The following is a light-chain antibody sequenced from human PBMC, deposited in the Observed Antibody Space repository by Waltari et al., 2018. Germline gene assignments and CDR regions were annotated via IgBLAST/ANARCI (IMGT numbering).Light chain of an antibody. CDR3: LLHDISPFT. Sequence: ETTLTPSSVSVSATAGDTLTISCKASQDIDDYMNWYQQKTGAATTFIIQEATTLVPGIPPRFSGSSYRTYFTLTINLIDSENATYYFCLLHDISPFTFGQGTKLEIK. J-gene: IGKJ2*01. CDR1: QDIDDY. V-gene: IGKV5-2*01. CDR2: EAT.